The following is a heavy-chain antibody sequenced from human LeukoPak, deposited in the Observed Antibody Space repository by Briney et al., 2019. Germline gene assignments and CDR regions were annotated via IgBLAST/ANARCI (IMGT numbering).Heavy chain of an antibody. CDR3: AGGSYYDSSGYPTPFDD. CDR2: IYYSGST. D-gene: IGHD3-22*01. Sequence: SETLSLTCTVSGGSISSSSYYWGWIRQPPGKWLEWTGSIYYSGSTYYNPSLKSRVTISVDTSKNQFSLKLSSVTAADTAVYYCAGGSYYDSSGYPTPFDDWGQGTLVTVSS. V-gene: IGHV4-39*01. CDR1: GGSISSSSYY. J-gene: IGHJ4*02.